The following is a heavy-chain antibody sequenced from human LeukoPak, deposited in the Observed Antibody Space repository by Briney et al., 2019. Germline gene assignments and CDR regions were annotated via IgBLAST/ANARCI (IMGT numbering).Heavy chain of an antibody. CDR3: ARGSYCSGGSCYNNWFDP. Sequence: TGGSLRLSCAASGFTFDDYAMHWVRQAPGKGLEWVSGISWNSGSIGYADSVKGRFTISRDNAKNTLYLQMNSLRAEDTAVYYCARGSYCSGGSCYNNWFDPWGQGTLVTVSS. J-gene: IGHJ5*02. CDR2: ISWNSGSI. D-gene: IGHD2-15*01. V-gene: IGHV3-9*01. CDR1: GFTFDDYA.